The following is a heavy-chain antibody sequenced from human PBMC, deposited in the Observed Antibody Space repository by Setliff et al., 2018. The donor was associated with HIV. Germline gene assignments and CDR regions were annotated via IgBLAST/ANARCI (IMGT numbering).Heavy chain of an antibody. D-gene: IGHD3-3*02. CDR1: RYTFSTYA. Sequence: ASVKVSCKASRYTFSTYAFHWVRQAPGQRLEWMGWINAANGDTKYAPKVQGRVTLTTDTSSSTIYMELRSLRSDDTAVYYCARDAWVEFLEWTFYGMDVWGQGTTVTVSS. CDR3: ARDAWVEFLEWTFYGMDV. V-gene: IGHV1-3*01. CDR2: INAANGDT. J-gene: IGHJ6*02.